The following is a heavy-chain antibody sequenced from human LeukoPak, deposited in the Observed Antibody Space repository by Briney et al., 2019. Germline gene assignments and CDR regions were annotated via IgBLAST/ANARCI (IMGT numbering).Heavy chain of an antibody. D-gene: IGHD5-18*01. V-gene: IGHV1-69*04. CDR3: ARVDTAMPEDY. Sequence: AVKVSFCASGGAFSSYAISWVRPAPGQGLGWMGRIIPIFGIANYAQKFQGRVTITADKSTSTAYMELSSLRSEDRAVYYCARVDTAMPEDYWGQGTLVTVSS. CDR1: GGAFSSYA. CDR2: IIPIFGIA. J-gene: IGHJ4*02.